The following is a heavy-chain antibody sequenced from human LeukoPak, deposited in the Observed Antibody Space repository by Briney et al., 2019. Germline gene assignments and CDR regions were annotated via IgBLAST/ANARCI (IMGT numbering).Heavy chain of an antibody. V-gene: IGHV3-30*03. CDR1: GFPFSSFA. Sequence: GRSLTLSCAASGFPFSSFAMHWVRQASGKGLEWVAFIFFDGSHKDYQDSVKGRFTISRDNSRNTVDLQMNSLRSEDSAVYYCARVSIFGEKAFDIWGQGTMITVSS. D-gene: IGHD3-10*01. CDR2: IFFDGSHK. J-gene: IGHJ3*02. CDR3: ARVSIFGEKAFDI.